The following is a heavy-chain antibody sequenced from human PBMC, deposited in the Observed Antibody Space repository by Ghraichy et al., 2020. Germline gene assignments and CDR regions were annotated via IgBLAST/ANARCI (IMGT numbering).Heavy chain of an antibody. V-gene: IGHV3-72*01. CDR2: SRNRANSYTT. Sequence: GGSLRLSCAASGFTSSEHFMDWVRQAPGRGLEWVGRSRNRANSYTTEYAASVKGRFTISRDVSKNSLYLQMDSLKTEDTAVYYCTRGPSSTDRSSSDYYWVYWGQGTLVTVSS. CDR1: GFTSSEHF. D-gene: IGHD6-19*01. J-gene: IGHJ4*02. CDR3: TRGPSSTDRSSSDYYWVY.